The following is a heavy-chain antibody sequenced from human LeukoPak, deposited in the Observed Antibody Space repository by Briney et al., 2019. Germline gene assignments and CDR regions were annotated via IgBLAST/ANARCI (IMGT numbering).Heavy chain of an antibody. Sequence: PGGSLRLSCAASGFTFSSYAMHWVRQAPGKGLEWVAVISSDGSNKYYADSVKGRFTISRDNSKNTLYLQMNSLRAEDTAVYYCARDRYSSGWYGDFDCWGQGTLVTVSS. J-gene: IGHJ4*02. CDR1: GFTFSSYA. V-gene: IGHV3-30-3*01. CDR2: ISSDGSNK. D-gene: IGHD6-19*01. CDR3: ARDRYSSGWYGDFDC.